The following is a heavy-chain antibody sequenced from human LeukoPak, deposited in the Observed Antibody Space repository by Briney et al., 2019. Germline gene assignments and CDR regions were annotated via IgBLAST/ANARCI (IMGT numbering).Heavy chain of an antibody. J-gene: IGHJ4*02. CDR3: ARHGHYYYDSSGYYPFDY. D-gene: IGHD3-22*01. CDR2: INHSGST. V-gene: IGHV4-34*01. Sequence: SETLSLTCAVYGGSFSGYYWSWTRQPPGKGLEWIGEINHSGSTNYNPSLKSRVTISVDTSKNQFSLKLGSVTAADTAVYYCARHGHYYYDSSGYYPFDYWGQGTLVTVSS. CDR1: GGSFSGYY.